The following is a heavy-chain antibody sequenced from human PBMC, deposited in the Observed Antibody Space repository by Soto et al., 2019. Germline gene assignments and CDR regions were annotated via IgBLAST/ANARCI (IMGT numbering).Heavy chain of an antibody. CDR3: ARDVGDSSGGPYYYYYYGMDV. CDR1: GFTFSDYY. CDR2: ISSSGSTI. D-gene: IGHD3-22*01. Sequence: QVQLVESGGGLVKPGGSLRLSCAASGFTFSDYYMSWIRQAPGKGLEWVSYISSSGSTIYYADSVKGRFTISRDNAKNTLYLQMNSLRAEDTAVYYCARDVGDSSGGPYYYYYYGMDVWGQGTTVTVSS. V-gene: IGHV3-11*01. J-gene: IGHJ6*02.